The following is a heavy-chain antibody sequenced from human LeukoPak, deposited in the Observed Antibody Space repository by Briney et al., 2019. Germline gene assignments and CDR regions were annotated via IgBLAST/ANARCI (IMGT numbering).Heavy chain of an antibody. CDR1: GFTFSSYA. J-gene: IGHJ6*04. CDR3: ARVNGGYQLLSYYYYGMDV. CDR2: ISSSSSYI. Sequence: GGSLRLSCAASGFTFSSYAMSWVRQAPGKGLEWVSSISSSSSYIYYADSVKGRFTISRDNAKNSLYLQMNSLRAEDTAVYYCARVNGGYQLLSYYYYGMDVWGKGTTVTVSS. V-gene: IGHV3-21*01. D-gene: IGHD2-2*01.